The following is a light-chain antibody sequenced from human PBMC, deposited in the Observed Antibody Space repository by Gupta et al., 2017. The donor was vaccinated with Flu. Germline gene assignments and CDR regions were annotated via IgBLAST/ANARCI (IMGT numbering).Light chain of an antibody. J-gene: IGLJ2*01. CDR3: QVWDSSTDHVI. CDR1: NIGSKT. Sequence: SYALTQPPSVSVAPGKTARIACGGNNIGSKTVHWYQQKPGQAPVLVVYDDSGRPSGIPERFSGSNSGNTATLTISRVEAGDEADYYCQVWDSSTDHVIFGGGTRLTVL. CDR2: DDS. V-gene: IGLV3-21*03.